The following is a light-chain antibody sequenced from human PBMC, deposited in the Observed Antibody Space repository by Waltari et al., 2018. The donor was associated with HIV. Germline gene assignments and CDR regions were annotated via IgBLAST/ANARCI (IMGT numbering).Light chain of an antibody. CDR3: QQYYSPPPT. CDR2: WAS. J-gene: IGKJ1*01. V-gene: IGKV4-1*01. CDR1: QNVFYTSSGKNY. Sequence: DVVMTQSPDVLAVSLGERATINCKSSQNVFYTSSGKNYIAWYQQRPGQSPKLLIYWASTRESGVSVRFSGGGSGTNFNLTISSVQAEDVADYFCQQYYSPPPTFGRGTKVEI.